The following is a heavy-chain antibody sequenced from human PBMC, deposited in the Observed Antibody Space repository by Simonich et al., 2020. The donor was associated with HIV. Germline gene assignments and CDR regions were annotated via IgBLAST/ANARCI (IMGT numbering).Heavy chain of an antibody. CDR1: GGSFSAYY. CDR2: INPSGST. D-gene: IGHD1-1*01. Sequence: QVQLQQWGAGLLKPSETLSLTCAVYGGSFSAYYWSWIRQPPGKGLEWIGEINPSGSTTDNASHKSRVTISVDSSKNQFSLKLSSVTAADAAVYYCARGSNPKERDHDSFDIWGQGTMVTVSS. V-gene: IGHV4-34*01. CDR3: ARGSNPKERDHDSFDI. J-gene: IGHJ3*02.